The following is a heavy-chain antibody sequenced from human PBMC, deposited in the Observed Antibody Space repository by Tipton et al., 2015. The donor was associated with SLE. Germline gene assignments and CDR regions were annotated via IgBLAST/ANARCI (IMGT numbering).Heavy chain of an antibody. V-gene: IGHV4-39*07. CDR2: INHSGST. Sequence: TLSLTCTVSGASISSSNYHWVWIRQLPGKGLEWIGEINHSGSTNYNPSLKSRVTISLDPSKSQFSLRLSSVTAADTAVYYCATSRMATTFYFNYWGQGTLVTVSS. CDR3: ATSRMATTFYFNY. D-gene: IGHD5-12*01. CDR1: GASISSSNYH. J-gene: IGHJ4*02.